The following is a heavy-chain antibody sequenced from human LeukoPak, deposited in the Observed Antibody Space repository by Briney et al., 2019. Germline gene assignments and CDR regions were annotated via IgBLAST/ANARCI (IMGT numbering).Heavy chain of an antibody. CDR1: RFTFSTYW. V-gene: IGHV3-7*04. D-gene: IGHD6-13*01. CDR2: IKQDGSEK. J-gene: IGHJ6*02. CDR3: ARARTAGGGVYYYYGMDV. Sequence: GGSLRLSCAASRFTFSTYWMSWVRQAPGKGLEWVANIKQDGSEKYYVDSVKGRFTISRDNAKNSLYLQMNSLRTDDTAVYYCARARTAGGGVYYYYGMDVWGQGTTVTVSS.